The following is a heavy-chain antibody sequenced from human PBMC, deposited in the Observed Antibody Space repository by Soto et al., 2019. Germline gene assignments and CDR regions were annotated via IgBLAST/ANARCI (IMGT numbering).Heavy chain of an antibody. CDR1: GFTFSSYS. J-gene: IGHJ3*02. D-gene: IGHD2-15*01. Sequence: PGGSLRLSCAASGFTFSSYSMNWVRQAPGKGLEWVSYISSSSSTIYYADSVKGRFTISRDNAKNSLYLQMNSLRAEDTAVYYCARGLRECSGGSCYSDDAFDIWGQGTMVTVSS. CDR3: ARGLRECSGGSCYSDDAFDI. V-gene: IGHV3-48*01. CDR2: ISSSSSTI.